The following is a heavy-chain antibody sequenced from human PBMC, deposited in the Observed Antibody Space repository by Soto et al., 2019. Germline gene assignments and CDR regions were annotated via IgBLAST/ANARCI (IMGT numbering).Heavy chain of an antibody. CDR2: IYYSGST. CDR1: GGSISSSSYY. V-gene: IGHV4-39*01. Sequence: PSETLSLTCTVSGGSISSSSYYWGWIRQPPGKGLEWIGSIYYSGSTYYNPSLKSRVTISVDTSKNQFSLKLSSVTAADTAVYYCASYPEMATISGIDYWGQGTLVTVSS. CDR3: ASYPEMATISGIDY. J-gene: IGHJ4*02. D-gene: IGHD5-12*01.